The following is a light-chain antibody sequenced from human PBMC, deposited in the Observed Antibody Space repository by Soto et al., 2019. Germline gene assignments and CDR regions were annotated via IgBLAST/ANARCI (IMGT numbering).Light chain of an antibody. CDR3: HQSYSTPQT. CDR1: KGISSY. V-gene: IGKV1-8*01. CDR2: AAC. Sequence: AIGMTQTPSSLSPSTGAIVTVTCWASKGISSYLAWYQQKRGKAPKRLIYAACRLQSGVPSRFSGSGSGTDFTLTISSLQPEDFATYYCHQSYSTPQTFGQGPRW. J-gene: IGKJ1*01.